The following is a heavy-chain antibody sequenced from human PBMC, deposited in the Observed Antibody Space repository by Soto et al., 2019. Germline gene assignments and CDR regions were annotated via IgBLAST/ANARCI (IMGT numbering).Heavy chain of an antibody. CDR3: AREGEWSGYYIDY. CDR2: ISYDGSNK. V-gene: IGHV3-30-3*01. D-gene: IGHD3-3*01. CDR1: GFTFSSYA. Sequence: GGSLRLSCAASGFTFSSYAMHWVRQAPGKGLEWVAVISYDGSNKYYADSVKGRFTISRDNSKNTLYLQMNSLRAEDTAVYYCAREGEWSGYYIDYWGQGTLVTVSS. J-gene: IGHJ4*02.